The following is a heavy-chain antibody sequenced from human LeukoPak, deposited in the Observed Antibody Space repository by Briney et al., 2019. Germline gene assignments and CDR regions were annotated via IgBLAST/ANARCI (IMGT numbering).Heavy chain of an antibody. J-gene: IGHJ4*02. Sequence: GGSLRLSCAASGFTFSSYEMNWVRQAPGKGLEWVSYISSSGRTFYYADSVKSRFTISRDNGKNSLYLQMYSLRVEDTAVYYCARDSQGSSWFFDYWGQGALVTVSS. CDR1: GFTFSSYE. CDR2: ISSSGRTF. CDR3: ARDSQGSSWFFDY. V-gene: IGHV3-48*03. D-gene: IGHD6-13*01.